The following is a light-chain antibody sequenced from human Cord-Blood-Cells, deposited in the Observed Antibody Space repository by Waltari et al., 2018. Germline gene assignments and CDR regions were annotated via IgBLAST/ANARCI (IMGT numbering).Light chain of an antibody. CDR3: SSYAGSNNLV. V-gene: IGLV2-8*01. J-gene: IGLJ2*01. CDR1: RRDAGAYNH. CDR2: EVS. Sequence: QSALTQPPSASGSRAQSVTLSRTGTRRDAGAYNHVSWYQQHPGNAPKLMIYEVSKRPSGVPDRFSGSKSGNTASLTVSGLQAEDEADYYCSSYAGSNNLVFGGGTKLTVL.